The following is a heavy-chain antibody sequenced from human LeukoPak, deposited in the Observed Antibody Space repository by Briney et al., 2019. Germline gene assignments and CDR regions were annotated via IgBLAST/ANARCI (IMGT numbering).Heavy chain of an antibody. V-gene: IGHV1-69*05. Sequence: SVKVSCKASGGTFSSYAISWVRQAPGQGLEWMGGIIPIFGTANYAQKFQGRATITTDESTSTAYTELSSLRSEDTVVYYCARDLGRSTTGTTGWFDPWGQGTLVTVSS. CDR3: ARDLGRSTTGTTGWFDP. CDR1: GGTFSSYA. D-gene: IGHD1-1*01. CDR2: IIPIFGTA. J-gene: IGHJ5*02.